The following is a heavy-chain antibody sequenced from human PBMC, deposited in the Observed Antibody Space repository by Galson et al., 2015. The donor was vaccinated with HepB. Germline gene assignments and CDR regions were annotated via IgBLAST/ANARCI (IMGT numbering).Heavy chain of an antibody. Sequence: SLRLSCAASGFTFSSYSMNWVRQAPGKGLEWVSYISTSSNTIYYADSVKGRFTISRDNAKNSLYLQMNSLRAEDTAVYYCAAMLMVVDDDYWGQGTLVTVSS. V-gene: IGHV3-48*04. CDR2: ISTSSNTI. CDR3: AAMLMVVDDDY. J-gene: IGHJ4*02. CDR1: GFTFSSYS. D-gene: IGHD3-22*01.